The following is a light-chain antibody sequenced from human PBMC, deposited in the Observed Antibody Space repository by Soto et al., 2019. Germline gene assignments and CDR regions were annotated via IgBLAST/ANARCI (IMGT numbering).Light chain of an antibody. V-gene: IGKV3-11*01. Sequence: EILLTQSPATLSLSAGERATLSCRAGQTISNYLAWYQQKPGQAPRLLIYDASNRATDIPARFSGSRSGTDFTLTISSLEPDDFAVYYCQHGGAFGPGTKVEIK. CDR2: DAS. J-gene: IGKJ3*01. CDR1: QTISNY. CDR3: QHGGA.